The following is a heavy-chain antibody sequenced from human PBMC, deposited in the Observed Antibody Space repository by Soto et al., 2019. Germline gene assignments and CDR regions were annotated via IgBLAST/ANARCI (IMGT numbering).Heavy chain of an antibody. Sequence: SETLSLTCAVYGGSFSGYYWSWIRQPPGKGLEWIGEINHSGSTNYNPSLKSRVTISVDTSKNQFSLKLSSVTAADTAVYYCARGQSSLLLDCWGQGILVTV. CDR3: ARGQSSLLLDC. J-gene: IGHJ4*02. CDR2: INHSGST. D-gene: IGHD2-8*02. CDR1: GGSFSGYY. V-gene: IGHV4-34*01.